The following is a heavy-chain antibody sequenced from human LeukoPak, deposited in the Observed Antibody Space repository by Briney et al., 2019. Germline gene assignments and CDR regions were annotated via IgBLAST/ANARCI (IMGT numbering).Heavy chain of an antibody. CDR2: MYYTGNT. J-gene: IGHJ6*02. V-gene: IGHV4-39*01. Sequence: SETLSLTCTVSGGSISSTSDYWGWIRQPPGEGLEWIGSMYYTGNTHYSPSLKSRVTISVDTSKNQFSLELNSVTAADTAVYYCARLYYGMDVWGQGTTVTVSS. CDR3: ARLYYGMDV. CDR1: GGSISSTSDY.